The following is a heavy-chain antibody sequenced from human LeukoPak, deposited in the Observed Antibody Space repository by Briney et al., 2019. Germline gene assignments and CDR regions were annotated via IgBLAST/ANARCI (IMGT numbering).Heavy chain of an antibody. V-gene: IGHV3-23*01. CDR2: ISGSGGST. CDR1: GFTFSSYA. CDR3: AKDRTLIVVGLFDY. D-gene: IGHD3-22*01. Sequence: GSLRLSCAASGFTFSSYAMSRVRQAPGKGLEWVSAISGSGGSTYYADSVKGRFTISRDNSKNTLYLQMNSLRAEDTAVYYCAKDRTLIVVGLFDYWGQGTLVTVSS. J-gene: IGHJ4*02.